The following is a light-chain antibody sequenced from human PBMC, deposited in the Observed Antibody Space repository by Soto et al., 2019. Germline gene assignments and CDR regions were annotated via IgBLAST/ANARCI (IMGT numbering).Light chain of an antibody. J-gene: IGKJ3*01. CDR2: AAS. CDR3: QQLNSYPLT. Sequence: DIQLTQSPSFLSASVGDRVTITCRASQGISGYLAWYQQKPGKAPNLLIYAASTLQSGVPSRFSGSGSGTEFTLTISSLQPEDFATYYCQQLNSYPLTFGPGTKVDIK. V-gene: IGKV1-9*01. CDR1: QGISGY.